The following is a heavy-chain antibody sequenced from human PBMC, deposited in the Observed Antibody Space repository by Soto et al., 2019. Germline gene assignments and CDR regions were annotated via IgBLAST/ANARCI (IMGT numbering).Heavy chain of an antibody. Sequence: QVQLQESGPGLVKPSETLSLTCTVSGGSITSYYWSWIRQPPGEGLEWIGYMYISGSANYNPSLKSRVTILVDTSKSQFSLSLSSVTAADTAVYYCARDRVGATSGHFDYWGQGILVTVSS. V-gene: IGHV4-59*01. CDR2: MYISGSA. J-gene: IGHJ4*02. CDR1: GGSITSYY. CDR3: ARDRVGATSGHFDY. D-gene: IGHD1-26*01.